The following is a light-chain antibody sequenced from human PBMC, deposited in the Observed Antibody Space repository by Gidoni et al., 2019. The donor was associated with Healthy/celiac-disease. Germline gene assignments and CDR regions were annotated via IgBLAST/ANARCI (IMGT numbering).Light chain of an antibody. CDR2: GAS. V-gene: IGKV3-15*01. Sequence: EIVMTQSPATRSVSPGERATLPCRASQSVSSNLAWYQQKPGQAPRLLIYGASTRATGIPARFSGSGSGTEFTLTISSLQSEDFAVYYCQQYNNWPYTFGQGTKLEIK. J-gene: IGKJ2*01. CDR3: QQYNNWPYT. CDR1: QSVSSN.